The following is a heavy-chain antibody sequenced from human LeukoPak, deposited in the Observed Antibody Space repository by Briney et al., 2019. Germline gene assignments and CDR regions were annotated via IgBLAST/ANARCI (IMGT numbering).Heavy chain of an antibody. CDR2: ISYDGSNK. J-gene: IGHJ4*02. Sequence: AGGSLRLSCAASGFTFSSYAMHWVRQAPGKGLEWVAVISYDGSNKYYADSVKGRFTISRDNSKNTLYLQMNSLRAEDTAVYYCARSLCSSTSCCRIFDYWGQGTLVTVSS. V-gene: IGHV3-30-3*01. CDR3: ARSLCSSTSCCRIFDY. CDR1: GFTFSSYA. D-gene: IGHD2-2*01.